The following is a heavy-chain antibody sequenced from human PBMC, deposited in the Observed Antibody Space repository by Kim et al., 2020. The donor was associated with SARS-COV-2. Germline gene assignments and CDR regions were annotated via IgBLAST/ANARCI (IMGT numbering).Heavy chain of an antibody. CDR3: ARVRSGSYFDAFDI. D-gene: IGHD1-26*01. J-gene: IGHJ3*02. V-gene: IGHV3-30*01. Sequence: ADSGKGRCTNSSDNSKNTLYLQMTSLRAEDTAVYYCARVRSGSYFDAFDIWGQGTMVTVSS.